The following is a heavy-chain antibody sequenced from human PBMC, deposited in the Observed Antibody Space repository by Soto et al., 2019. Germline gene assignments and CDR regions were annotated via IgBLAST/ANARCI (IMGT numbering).Heavy chain of an antibody. V-gene: IGHV3-23*01. CDR1: GFTFSSCS. D-gene: IGHD2-2*01. J-gene: IGHJ4*02. Sequence: PGGSLRLSCAASGFTFSSCSMGWVRQAPGKGLEWVSSISGRSGSTYYADSVKGRFTISRDNSKSTLYLQMNSLRTEDTGMYYCTIDKTAQYDFDYWGQGTLVTVSS. CDR2: ISGRSGST. CDR3: TIDKTAQYDFDY.